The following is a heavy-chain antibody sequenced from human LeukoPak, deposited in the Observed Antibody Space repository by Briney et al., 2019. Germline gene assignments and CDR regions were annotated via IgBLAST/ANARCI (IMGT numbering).Heavy chain of an antibody. CDR3: ARDRAGDSSGPILFSDAFDI. CDR2: IIPIFGTA. D-gene: IGHD3-22*01. J-gene: IGHJ3*02. Sequence: SSVKVSCKASAGTFSSYAISWVRHAPGQGPESMGGIIPIFGTANYAQKFQGRVTITADESTSTAYMELSSLRSEDTAVYYCARDRAGDSSGPILFSDAFDIWGQGTMVTVSS. V-gene: IGHV1-69*13. CDR1: AGTFSSYA.